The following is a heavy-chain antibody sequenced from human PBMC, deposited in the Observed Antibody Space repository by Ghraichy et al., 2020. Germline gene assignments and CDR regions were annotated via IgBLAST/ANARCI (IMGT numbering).Heavy chain of an antibody. D-gene: IGHD3-16*01. CDR1: GYTFTSFG. Sequence: ASVKVSCKASGYTFTSFGVTWVRQAPGQGLEWMGWISPYNGNTNYAQKFQDRIVMTTDTSTATAYMELRSLRSDDTAVYYCAKGLGVVNYYFGFDVWGQGTTVTVSS. V-gene: IGHV1-18*01. CDR2: ISPYNGNT. CDR3: AKGLGVVNYYFGFDV. J-gene: IGHJ6*02.